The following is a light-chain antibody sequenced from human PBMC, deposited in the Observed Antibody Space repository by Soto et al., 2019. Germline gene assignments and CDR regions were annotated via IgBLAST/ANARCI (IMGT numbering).Light chain of an antibody. J-gene: IGLJ3*02. CDR3: CSYAGSYTLV. CDR2: DVS. CDR1: SSDVGGYNY. Sequence: QSVLTQPRSVSGSPGQSVTISCTGTSSDVGGYNYVSWYQQHPGKAPKLMIYDVSKRPSGVPDRFSGSKSGNTASLTISGLQVEDEADYFCCSYAGSYTLVFGGGTKLTLL. V-gene: IGLV2-11*01.